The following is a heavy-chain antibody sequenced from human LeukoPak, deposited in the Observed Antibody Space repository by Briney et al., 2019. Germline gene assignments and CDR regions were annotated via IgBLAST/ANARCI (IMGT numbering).Heavy chain of an antibody. CDR2: ISSNGGST. CDR3: ASDWLEYSSSWTYFDY. Sequence: GSLRLSCAASGFTFSSYAMHWVRQAPGKGLEYVSAISSNGGSTYYANSVKGRFTISRDNSKNTLYLQMGSLRAEDMAVYYCASDWLEYSSSWTYFDYWGQGTLVTVSS. CDR1: GFTFSSYA. D-gene: IGHD6-13*01. V-gene: IGHV3-64*01. J-gene: IGHJ4*02.